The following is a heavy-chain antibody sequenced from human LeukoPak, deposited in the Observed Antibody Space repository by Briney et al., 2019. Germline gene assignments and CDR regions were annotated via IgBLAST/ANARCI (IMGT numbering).Heavy chain of an antibody. D-gene: IGHD2-2*01. V-gene: IGHV3-21*01. CDR2: ISSSSSHI. CDR1: GFTSSSYS. CDR3: ARTASADCSSTSCYPIFFDY. J-gene: IGHJ4*02. Sequence: GGSLRLSCATSGFTSSSYSMNWVRQAPGKGLEWVSYISSSSSHIYYADSVKGRFTISRDNAKNSLYLQMNSLRAEDTAVYYCARTASADCSSTSCYPIFFDYWGQGTLVTVSS.